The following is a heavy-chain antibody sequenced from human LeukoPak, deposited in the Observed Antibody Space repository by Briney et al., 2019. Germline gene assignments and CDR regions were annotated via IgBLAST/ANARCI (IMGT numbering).Heavy chain of an antibody. CDR1: GYTFTGYY. V-gene: IGHV1-2*04. Sequence: ASAKVSCKASGYTFTGYYMHWVRQAPGQGLEWMGWINPNSGGTNYAQKFQGWVTMTRDTFISTAYMELSRLRSDDTAVYYCARGEPYNWFDPWGQGTLVTVSS. CDR2: INPNSGGT. J-gene: IGHJ5*02. D-gene: IGHD1-14*01. CDR3: ARGEPYNWFDP.